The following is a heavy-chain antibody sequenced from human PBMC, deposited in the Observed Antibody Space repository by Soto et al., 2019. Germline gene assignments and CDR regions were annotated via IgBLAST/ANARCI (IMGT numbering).Heavy chain of an antibody. CDR3: ALSLHGDYGVFDY. D-gene: IGHD4-17*01. Sequence: QVQLVESGGGVVQPGRSLRLSCAAAGLTFSSYGLHWVRQAPGKGLEWVAVIWYDGSNKYYADSVKGRFTISRDNSKNTLYLPMNSLRAEDTAVYYCALSLHGDYGVFDYWGQGTLVTVSS. V-gene: IGHV3-33*01. CDR2: IWYDGSNK. CDR1: GLTFSSYG. J-gene: IGHJ4*02.